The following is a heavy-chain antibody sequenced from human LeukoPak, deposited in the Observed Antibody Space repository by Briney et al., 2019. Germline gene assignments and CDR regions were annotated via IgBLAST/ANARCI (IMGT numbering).Heavy chain of an antibody. CDR2: MNPNSGNT. J-gene: IGHJ3*02. D-gene: IGHD2-15*01. Sequence: GASVKVSCTASGYTFTSYDINWVRQATGQGLEWMGWMNPNSGNTGYAQKFQGRVTMTRNTSISTAYMELSSLRSEDTAVYYCATCESGSCSQWHDAFDIWGQGTMVTVSS. CDR3: ATCESGSCSQWHDAFDI. V-gene: IGHV1-8*01. CDR1: GYTFTSYD.